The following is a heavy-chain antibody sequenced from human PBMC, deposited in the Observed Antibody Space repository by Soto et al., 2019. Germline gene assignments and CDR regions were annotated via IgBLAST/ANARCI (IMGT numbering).Heavy chain of an antibody. J-gene: IGHJ3*02. CDR2: INPNSGDT. V-gene: IGHV1-2*02. D-gene: IGHD6-13*01. Sequence: ASVKVSCQASGYTFTGYYMHWVRQAPGQGLEWMGWINPNSGDTNYAQKFQGRATMTRNTSISTAYMELSRLRSDDTAVYYCARDNSQQLDAFDIWGQGTMVTVSS. CDR1: GYTFTGYY. CDR3: ARDNSQQLDAFDI.